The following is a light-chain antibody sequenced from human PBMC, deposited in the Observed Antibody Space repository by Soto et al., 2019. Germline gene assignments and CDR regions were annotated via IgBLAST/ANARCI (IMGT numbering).Light chain of an antibody. CDR2: QTS. Sequence: IMLTQSSAALSSLPRDKGTLSCRASQYINTRLACYQHRPGQAPRLLIYQTSIRAAGIPARFSAGGSGKDFTLPISDVQPEDFALYYCHQLQSCPRTLGQGTKWIS. J-gene: IGKJ1*01. CDR1: QYINTR. V-gene: IGKV3-11*01. CDR3: HQLQSCPRT.